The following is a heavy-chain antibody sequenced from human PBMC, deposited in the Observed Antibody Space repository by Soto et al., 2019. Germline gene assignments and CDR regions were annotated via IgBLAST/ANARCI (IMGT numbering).Heavy chain of an antibody. V-gene: IGHV6-1*01. CDR1: GDSVSSNSAA. D-gene: IGHD6-19*01. Sequence: PSQTLSLTCAISGDSVSSNSAAWGWIRQSPSRGLEWLGRTYYRSKWYNDYAISVNTRISINPDTSKNQFSLQLNSVTPEDTAVYYCASGSGGWWLDIWGQGTMVTVSS. CDR2: TYYRSKWYN. CDR3: ASGSGGWWLDI. J-gene: IGHJ3*02.